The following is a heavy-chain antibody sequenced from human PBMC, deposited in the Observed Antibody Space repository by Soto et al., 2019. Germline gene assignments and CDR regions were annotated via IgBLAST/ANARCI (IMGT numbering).Heavy chain of an antibody. Sequence: EVQLLESGGGLVQPGGSLRLSCAASGFTFSSYAMNWVRQAPGKGLEWVSAISGSGGSTYYADSVKGRFTISRDNSKNTLYLQVNSRRVYDRAGYCCAKVRVWGTTYCFDFWGQGTMVTVSS. CDR1: GFTFSSYA. V-gene: IGHV3-23*01. D-gene: IGHD3-16*01. CDR3: AKVRVWGTTYCFDF. CDR2: ISGSGGST. J-gene: IGHJ4*02.